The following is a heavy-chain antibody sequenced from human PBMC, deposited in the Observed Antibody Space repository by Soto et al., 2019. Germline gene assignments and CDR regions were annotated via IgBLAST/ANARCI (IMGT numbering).Heavy chain of an antibody. CDR1: GGTFSSYT. D-gene: IGHD3-10*01. J-gene: IGHJ5*02. Sequence: QVQLVQSGAEVKKPGSSVKVSCKASGGTFSSYTISWVRQAPGQGLEWMGRIIPILGIANYAQKFQGRVTITADKSTSTDYMELSSLRSEDTAVYYCARDKITMVRGVIWFDPWGQGTLVTVSS. CDR3: ARDKITMVRGVIWFDP. V-gene: IGHV1-69*08. CDR2: IIPILGIA.